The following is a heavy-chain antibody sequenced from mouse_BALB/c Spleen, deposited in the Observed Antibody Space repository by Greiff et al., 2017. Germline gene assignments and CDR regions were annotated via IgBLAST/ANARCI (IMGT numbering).Heavy chain of an antibody. CDR1: GYSITSGYY. V-gene: IGHV3-6*02. D-gene: IGHD4-1*01. Sequence: ESGPGLVKPSQSLSLTCSVTGYSITSGYYWNWIRQFPGNKLEWMGYISYDGSNNYNPSLKNRISITRDTSKNQFFLKLNSVTTEDTATYYCAREETGTEYFDVWGAGTTVTVSS. J-gene: IGHJ1*01. CDR2: ISYDGSN. CDR3: AREETGTEYFDV.